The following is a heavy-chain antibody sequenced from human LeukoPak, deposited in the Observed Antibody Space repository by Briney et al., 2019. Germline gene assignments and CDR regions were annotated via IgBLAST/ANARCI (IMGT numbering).Heavy chain of an antibody. Sequence: ASVKVSCKASGYTFTDYYLHWVRQVPGQGLEWMGWINPKSGGTNYAPKFQGRVTMTRDTSISTAYMELSRLRSDDTAVYYCARDRDILTGYAYRFDNWGQGTLATVSS. CDR3: ARDRDILTGYAYRFDN. D-gene: IGHD3-9*01. CDR1: GYTFTDYY. V-gene: IGHV1-2*02. J-gene: IGHJ4*02. CDR2: INPKSGGT.